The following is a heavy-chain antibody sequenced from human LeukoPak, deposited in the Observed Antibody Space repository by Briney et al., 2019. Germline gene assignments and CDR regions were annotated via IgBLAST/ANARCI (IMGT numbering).Heavy chain of an antibody. CDR1: GGSFSGYY. J-gene: IGHJ4*02. D-gene: IGHD5-18*01. V-gene: IGHV4-34*01. CDR2: INHSGST. CDR3: ARVGRIQLWPFHY. Sequence: SETLSLTCAVYGGSFSGYYWSWIRLPPGKGLEWIGEINHSGSTNYNPSLKSRVTISVDTSKNQFSLKLSSVTAADTAVYYCARVGRIQLWPFHYWGQGTLVTVSS.